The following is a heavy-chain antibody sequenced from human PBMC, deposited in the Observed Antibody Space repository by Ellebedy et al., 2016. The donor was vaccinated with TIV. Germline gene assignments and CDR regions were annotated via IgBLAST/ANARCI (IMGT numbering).Heavy chain of an antibody. CDR3: ARRKMTVFGETDAVDI. V-gene: IGHV4-39*06. D-gene: IGHD3-3*01. CDR2: IYYSGST. CDR1: GGSISSSSYF. Sequence: MPSETLSLTCTVSGGSISSSSYFWGWIRQPPGKGLEWIGSIYYSGSTYYNPSLKSRVTISVDTSKNQFPLRLSSVTAADTAVYYCARRKMTVFGETDAVDIWGQGTVVTVSS. J-gene: IGHJ3*02.